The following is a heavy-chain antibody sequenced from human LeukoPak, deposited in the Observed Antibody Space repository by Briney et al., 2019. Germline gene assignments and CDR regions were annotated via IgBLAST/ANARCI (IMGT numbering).Heavy chain of an antibody. CDR1: GGSISSYY. D-gene: IGHD2-15*01. J-gene: IGHJ4*02. Sequence: PSETLSLTCTVSGGSISSYYWSWIRQPPGKGLEWIGYIYYSGSTNYNPSLKSRVTISVDTSKNQFSLKLSSVTAADTAMYYCARLGGNFDYWGQGTLVTVSS. CDR2: IYYSGST. V-gene: IGHV4-59*08. CDR3: ARLGGNFDY.